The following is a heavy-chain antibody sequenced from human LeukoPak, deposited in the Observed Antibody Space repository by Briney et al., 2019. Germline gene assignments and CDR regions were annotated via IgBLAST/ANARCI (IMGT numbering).Heavy chain of an antibody. CDR1: GFTFSGYW. Sequence: SGGSLRLSCAASGFTFSGYWMHWVRQAPGKGLVWVSRINSDGSSTSYADSVKGRFTISRDNAKNTLYLQMNSLRAEDTAVYYCARAGGYYYDSSGYDYWGQGTLVTVSS. V-gene: IGHV3-74*01. CDR2: INSDGSST. CDR3: ARAGGYYYDSSGYDY. J-gene: IGHJ4*02. D-gene: IGHD3-22*01.